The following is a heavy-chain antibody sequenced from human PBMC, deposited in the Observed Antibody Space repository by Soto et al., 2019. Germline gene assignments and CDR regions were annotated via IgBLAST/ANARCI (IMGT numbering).Heavy chain of an antibody. J-gene: IGHJ4*02. Sequence: SETLSLTCTVSGGSISSYYWSWIRQPPGKGLEWIGYIYYSGSTNYNPSLKSRVTISVDTSKNQFSLKLSSVTAADTAVYYCARGSGYSSSWYQKRHKFDYWGQGTLVTVSS. CDR2: IYYSGST. CDR3: ARGSGYSSSWYQKRHKFDY. CDR1: GGSISSYY. D-gene: IGHD6-13*01. V-gene: IGHV4-59*01.